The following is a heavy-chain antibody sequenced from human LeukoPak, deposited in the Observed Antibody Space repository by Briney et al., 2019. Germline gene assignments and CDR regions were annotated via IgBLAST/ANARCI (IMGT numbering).Heavy chain of an antibody. J-gene: IGHJ4*02. V-gene: IGHV4-59*01. CDR3: ARGEVMIDY. CDR2: IYYSGST. Sequence: KSSETLSLTCTISGASISSFYWSWIRQPPGKGLEWIGYIYYSGSTNYNPSLKSRVTISVDTSKNQFSLKLSSVTAADTAVYYCARGEVMIDYWGQGTLVTVSS. D-gene: IGHD3-3*01. CDR1: GASISSFY.